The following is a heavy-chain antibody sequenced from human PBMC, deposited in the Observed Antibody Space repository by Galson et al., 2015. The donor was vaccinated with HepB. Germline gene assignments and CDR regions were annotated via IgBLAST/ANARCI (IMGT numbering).Heavy chain of an antibody. J-gene: IGHJ5*01. CDR2: IYPGDSDT. D-gene: IGHD2-2*01. V-gene: IGHV5-51*01. Sequence: QSGAEVKKPGESLRISCKGSGYSFTGFWIGWVRQMPGKGLEWMGIIYPGDSDTRYNSSFQGQVTISADKSINTAYLQWGSLKASDTAMYYCARRASTHDWFESWGQVTLVTVSS. CDR1: GYSFTGFW. CDR3: ARRASTHDWFES.